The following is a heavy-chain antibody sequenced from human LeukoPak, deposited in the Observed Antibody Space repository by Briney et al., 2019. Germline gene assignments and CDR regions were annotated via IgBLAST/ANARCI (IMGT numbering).Heavy chain of an antibody. D-gene: IGHD6-19*01. CDR3: ARQVVAVAGTGYFDY. J-gene: IGHJ4*02. V-gene: IGHV4-39*01. Sequence: SETLSLSCTVSGGSIRSSSYYWGWIRQPPGKGLEWIGSIYYSGSTYYNASLKSRGTISVDTSKNQFSLKLNSVTAADTAVYFCARQVVAVAGTGYFDYWGQGTLVTVSS. CDR2: IYYSGST. CDR1: GGSIRSSSYY.